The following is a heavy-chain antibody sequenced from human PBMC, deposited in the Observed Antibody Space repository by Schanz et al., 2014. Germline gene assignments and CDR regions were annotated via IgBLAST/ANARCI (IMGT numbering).Heavy chain of an antibody. CDR3: ARGLGDERWLDLNEAFDI. CDR2: IIPILGIT. V-gene: IGHV1-69*09. J-gene: IGHJ3*02. Sequence: QVQLVQSGAEVKKPGASVKVSCKASGYTFTSYYMHWVRQAPGQGLEWMGRIIPILGITNVAQTFQDRVTIAADKSTSTAYMELSRLRSEDTAVYYCARGLGDERWLDLNEAFDIWGQGTIXTVSS. D-gene: IGHD6-19*01. CDR1: GYTFTSYY.